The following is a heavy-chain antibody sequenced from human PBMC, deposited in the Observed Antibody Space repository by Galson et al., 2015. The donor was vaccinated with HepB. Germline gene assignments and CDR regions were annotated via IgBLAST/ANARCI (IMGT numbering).Heavy chain of an antibody. J-gene: IGHJ5*02. Sequence: SVKVSCKASGDTFASYGVTWVRQAPGQGLEWMGWISGYDGNTKYAEKFQDRITLATDTSTTMAYMELRRLRSDDTALYYWARGYSYGSWFDPWGQGTLVTVSS. V-gene: IGHV1-18*04. CDR3: ARGYSYGSWFDP. D-gene: IGHD5-18*01. CDR1: GDTFASYG. CDR2: ISGYDGNT.